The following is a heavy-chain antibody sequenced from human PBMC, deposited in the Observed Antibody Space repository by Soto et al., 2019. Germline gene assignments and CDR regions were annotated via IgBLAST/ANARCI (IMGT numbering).Heavy chain of an antibody. D-gene: IGHD2-2*01. V-gene: IGHV4-61*08. Sequence: SETMSLTCTVSGGSISSVGYYWIWNSQHPGKGLEWIGYIYYSGSTYYNPSLKSRVTISVDTSKNQFSLKLSSVTAADTAVYYCARAGDIVVVPAADNWFDPWGQGTLVTVSS. CDR1: GGSISSVGYY. J-gene: IGHJ5*02. CDR2: IYYSGST. CDR3: ARAGDIVVVPAADNWFDP.